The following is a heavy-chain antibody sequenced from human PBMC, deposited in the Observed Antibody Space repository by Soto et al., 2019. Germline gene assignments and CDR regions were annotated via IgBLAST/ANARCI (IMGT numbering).Heavy chain of an antibody. CDR1: GFTFSTYS. J-gene: IGHJ3*02. CDR2: ISSSSSII. D-gene: IGHD6-13*01. V-gene: IGHV3-48*02. Sequence: GGSLRLSCAASGFTFSTYSMHWVRQAPWKGLEWVSYISSSSSIIYYADSVKGRFTISRDNAKNSLYLQMNSLRDEDTAVYYCAREDRYSSSWAHDAFDIWGQGTMVTVSS. CDR3: AREDRYSSSWAHDAFDI.